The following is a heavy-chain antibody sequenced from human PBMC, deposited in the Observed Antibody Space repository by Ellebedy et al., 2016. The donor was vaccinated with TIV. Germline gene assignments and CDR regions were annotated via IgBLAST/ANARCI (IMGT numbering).Heavy chain of an antibody. CDR1: GFTFSRYA. J-gene: IGHJ4*02. D-gene: IGHD5-18*01. V-gene: IGHV3-23*01. Sequence: PGGSLRLSCAASGFTFSRYAMSWVRQAPGKVLEWVSGIFGGGGGISYADSVKGSFTISRDNSKSTVDLQVKSLRPEDTAVYYCAKDRISGDGYWVFDQWGQGTLVTVSS. CDR3: AKDRISGDGYWVFDQ. CDR2: IFGGGGGI.